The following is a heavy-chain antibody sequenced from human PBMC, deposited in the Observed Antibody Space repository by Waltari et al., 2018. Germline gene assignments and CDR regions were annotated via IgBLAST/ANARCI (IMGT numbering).Heavy chain of an antibody. CDR3: AAVGIVVAFWSGLGLELQAPDA. CDR1: GFTFPSSV. J-gene: IGHJ6*04. D-gene: IGHD3-3*01. CDR2: IVVGSGKT. V-gene: IGHV1-58*01. Sequence: QMQLVQSGPEVKKPGTSVKVSCQASGFTFPSSVVLVVRRARGQPLEWIGRIVVGSGKTNYAQRFQERVTLARDMSTSTAYMELSSLRSEDTAVYYCAAVGIVVAFWSGLGLELQAPDAWGKGTTVSISS.